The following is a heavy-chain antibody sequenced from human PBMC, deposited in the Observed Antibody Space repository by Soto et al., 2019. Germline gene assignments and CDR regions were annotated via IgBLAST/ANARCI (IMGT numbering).Heavy chain of an antibody. CDR3: AKERDNWNYFPADS. D-gene: IGHD1-7*01. V-gene: IGHV3-23*01. CDR2: ISGNGRAT. CDR1: GFIFSNSV. J-gene: IGHJ4*02. Sequence: PGGSMRLSCAGSGFIFSNSVLNWVRQAPGRGLEWVSSISGNGRATYYADSVKGRFTISRDNSKDTVFLQMNSLTAEDTAVYFCAKERDNWNYFPADSWGQGTVVTVSS.